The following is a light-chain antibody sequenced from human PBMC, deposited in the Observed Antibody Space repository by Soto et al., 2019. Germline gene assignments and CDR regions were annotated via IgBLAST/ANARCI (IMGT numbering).Light chain of an antibody. V-gene: IGKV3-20*01. CDR1: QSVSNNY. Sequence: EIVLTQSPVTLSLSPGERATLSCRASQSVSNNYLAWYQQKPGQALRLLIYGASNRATGIPDRFSGSGSGTDFTLTISRLEPEDFAVYYCQQYGSSGTFGQGTKVDIK. CDR3: QQYGSSGT. CDR2: GAS. J-gene: IGKJ1*01.